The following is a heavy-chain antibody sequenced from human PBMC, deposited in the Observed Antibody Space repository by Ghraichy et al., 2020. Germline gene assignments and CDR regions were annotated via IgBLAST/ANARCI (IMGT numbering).Heavy chain of an antibody. D-gene: IGHD3-3*01. V-gene: IGHV4-59*08. Sequence: SETLSLTCTVSGGSISSYYWSWIRQPPGKGLEWIGYIYYSGSTNYNPSLKSRVTISVDTSKNQFSLKLSSVTAADTAVYYCASRAHDRYGMDVWGQGTTVTVSS. CDR1: GGSISSYY. CDR3: ASRAHDRYGMDV. J-gene: IGHJ6*02. CDR2: IYYSGST.